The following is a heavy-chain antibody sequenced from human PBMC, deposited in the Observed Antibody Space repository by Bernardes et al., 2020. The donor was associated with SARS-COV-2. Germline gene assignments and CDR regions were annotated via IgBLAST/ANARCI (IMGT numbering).Heavy chain of an antibody. CDR1: GFTFSDEW. Sequence: GGSLRLSCEASGFTFSDEWLSWVRQGPGKGLEWVGRIKRKSDGGITDYVAPVKGRFTISRDDSKNTLYLQMNSLKTEDTAMYYCTTEPQNNWKYGWFDPWGQGTLVTVSS. D-gene: IGHD1-7*01. V-gene: IGHV3-15*01. J-gene: IGHJ5*02. CDR3: TTEPQNNWKYGWFDP. CDR2: IKRKSDGGIT.